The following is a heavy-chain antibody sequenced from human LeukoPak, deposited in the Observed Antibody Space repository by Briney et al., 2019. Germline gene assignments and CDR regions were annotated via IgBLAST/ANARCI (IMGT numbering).Heavy chain of an antibody. CDR2: IWYDGSRK. CDR3: AKRPGIAAEDTFDY. D-gene: IGHD6-13*01. CDR1: GFSLTTYG. V-gene: IGHV3-33*06. J-gene: IGHJ4*02. Sequence: PGGSLRLSCAASGFSLTTYGTHWLRQAPGKGLEWVAVIWYDGSRKFYGDSVKGRFTVSRDTSENTMYLQMNSLRAEDTAVYYCAKRPGIAAEDTFDYWGQGTLVTVSS.